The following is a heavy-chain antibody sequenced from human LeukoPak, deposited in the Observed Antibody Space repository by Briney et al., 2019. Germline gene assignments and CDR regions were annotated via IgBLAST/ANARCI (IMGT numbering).Heavy chain of an antibody. V-gene: IGHV3-13*01. CDR1: GFTFTDYD. CDR3: ARVAKERVGGVYYFDY. J-gene: IGHJ4*02. Sequence: GGSLRLSCAASGFTFTDYDMHWVRQTTGKGLEWVSAIGTAGDTYYTGSVKGRFTISREIAKNSLYLQMNSLRAGDTAVYYCARVAKERVGGVYYFDYWGQGTLVTVSS. CDR2: IGTAGDT. D-gene: IGHD1-1*01.